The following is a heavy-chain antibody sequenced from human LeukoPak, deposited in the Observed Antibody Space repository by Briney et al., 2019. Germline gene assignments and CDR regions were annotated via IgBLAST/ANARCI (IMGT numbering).Heavy chain of an antibody. CDR3: AKVRGERPINYYDILTGYYNVFDY. D-gene: IGHD3-9*01. Sequence: GGSLRLSCAASGFTFSSYAMSWVRQAPGKGLEWVSAISGSGGSTSYADSVKGRFTISRDNSKNTLYLQMNSLRAEDTAVYYCAKVRGERPINYYDILTGYYNVFDYWGQGTLVTVSS. V-gene: IGHV3-23*01. CDR1: GFTFSSYA. CDR2: ISGSGGST. J-gene: IGHJ4*02.